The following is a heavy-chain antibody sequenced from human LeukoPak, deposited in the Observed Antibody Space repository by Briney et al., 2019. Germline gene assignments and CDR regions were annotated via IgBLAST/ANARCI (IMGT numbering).Heavy chain of an antibody. CDR1: GFTFSSYA. J-gene: IGHJ6*02. CDR2: ISGSGGST. Sequence: GGSLRLSCAASGFTFSSYAMSWVRQAPGKGLEWVSAISGSGGSTYYADSVKGRFTIPRDNSKNTLYLQMNSLRAEDTAVYYCAKDSSTSPKGYYYCGMDVWGQGTTVTVSS. D-gene: IGHD2-2*01. CDR3: AKDSSTSPKGYYYCGMDV. V-gene: IGHV3-23*01.